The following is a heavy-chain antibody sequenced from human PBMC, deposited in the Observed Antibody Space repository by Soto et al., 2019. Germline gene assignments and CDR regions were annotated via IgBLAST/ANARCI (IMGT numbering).Heavy chain of an antibody. V-gene: IGHV1-69*01. D-gene: IGHD1-26*01. CDR2: IIPIFGTA. Sequence: QVQLVQSGAEVKKPGSSVKVSCKASGGTFSIYAISWVRQAPGQGLEWMGGIIPIFGTANYAQKFKSRFTITADASTSTAYMELSSLRSEDTAVYYCVRNLVGASYSTFDYWGQGTLVTVSS. CDR3: VRNLVGASYSTFDY. J-gene: IGHJ4*02. CDR1: GGTFSIYA.